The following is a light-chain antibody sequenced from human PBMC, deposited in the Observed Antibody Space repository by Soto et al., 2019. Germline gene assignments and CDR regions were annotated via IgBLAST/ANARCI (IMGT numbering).Light chain of an antibody. V-gene: IGKV4-1*01. CDR3: HQFYSSPLT. Sequence: DIVMTQSPDSLAVSLGERASINCSSSQSVLKNSTNRNYLAWYQQKAGQPPKLLIYWASIRESGVPDRFSGSGSGTDFTLSISNLQTEDVAVYYCHQFYSSPLTFGGGTKVQIK. CDR2: WAS. J-gene: IGKJ4*01. CDR1: QSVLKNSTNRNY.